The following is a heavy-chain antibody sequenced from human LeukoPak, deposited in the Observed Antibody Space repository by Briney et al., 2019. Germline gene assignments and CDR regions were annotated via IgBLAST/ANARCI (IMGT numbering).Heavy chain of an antibody. J-gene: IGHJ4*02. Sequence: ASVKVSWKAAGYTFTSYGISWVRQAPGQGLEGIGWISPYNGNTNYAQKLQGRVTMTTDTSTRTAYMELRSLRSDDTAVYYCARALTSGSYFLGYFDYWGQGTLVTVSS. CDR3: ARALTSGSYFLGYFDY. CDR1: GYTFTSYG. D-gene: IGHD1-26*01. CDR2: ISPYNGNT. V-gene: IGHV1-18*04.